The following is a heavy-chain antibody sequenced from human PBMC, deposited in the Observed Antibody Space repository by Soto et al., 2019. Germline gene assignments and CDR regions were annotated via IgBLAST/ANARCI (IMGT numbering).Heavy chain of an antibody. CDR2: IYYSGSA. CDR1: GGSVSNISDY. V-gene: IGHV4-61*01. J-gene: IGHJ6*02. CDR3: ARGVGFGYYYYHMDL. Sequence: LSLTCTVSGGSVSNISDYWSWVRQTPGKGLAWIGYIYYSGSADYNPSLGSRVTISLDTSKNQFSLKLSSVTTADTAVYYCARGVGFGYYYYHMDLWGQGATVTVSS. D-gene: IGHD3-10*01.